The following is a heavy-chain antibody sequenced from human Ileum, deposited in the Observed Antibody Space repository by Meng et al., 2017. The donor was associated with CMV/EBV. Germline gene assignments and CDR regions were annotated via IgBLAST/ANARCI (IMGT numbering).Heavy chain of an antibody. CDR3: ARGQDNHKGGVH. CDR2: IHPSGST. Sequence: QLWGAGLVKPSETLSLTCDVYDASFSDFYWSWTRHLPGKGLEWIGEIHPSGSTHYNPSLESRVSISVHMSNNQFSLKVSSVTAADTAVYYCARGQDNHKGGVHWGQGTLVTVSS. V-gene: IGHV4-34*01. J-gene: IGHJ4*02. CDR1: DASFSDFY. D-gene: IGHD1-14*01.